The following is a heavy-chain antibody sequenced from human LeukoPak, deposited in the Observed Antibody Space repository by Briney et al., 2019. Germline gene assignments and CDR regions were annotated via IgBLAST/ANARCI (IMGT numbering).Heavy chain of an antibody. V-gene: IGHV3-15*01. J-gene: IGHJ4*02. D-gene: IGHD3-10*01. CDR2: IKSKTDGGTT. CDR1: GFTFSNAW. CDR3: TTEVLLWFGELLFFDY. Sequence: MTGGSLRLSCAASGFTFSNAWLSWVRQAPGKGLEWVGRIKSKTDGGTTDYAAPVKGRFTISRDDSKNTLYLQMNSLKTEDTAVYYRTTEVLLWFGELLFFDYWGQGTLVTVSS.